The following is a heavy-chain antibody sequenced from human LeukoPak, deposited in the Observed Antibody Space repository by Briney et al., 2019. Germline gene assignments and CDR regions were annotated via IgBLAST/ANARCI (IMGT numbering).Heavy chain of an antibody. CDR1: GGSISSSSYY. CDR3: ASRLAAAAAEYFQH. D-gene: IGHD6-25*01. Sequence: SETLSLTWTVSGGSISSSSYYWGWIRQPPGRGLEWIGSIYHSESTFYNPSLKSRVTISVDTSKNQFSLKLNSLTAADTAVYYCASRLAAAAAEYFQHWGQGTLVTVSS. V-gene: IGHV4-39*01. J-gene: IGHJ1*01. CDR2: IYHSEST.